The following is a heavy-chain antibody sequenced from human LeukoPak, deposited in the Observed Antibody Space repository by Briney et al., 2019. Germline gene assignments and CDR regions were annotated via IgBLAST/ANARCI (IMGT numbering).Heavy chain of an antibody. Sequence: GGALRLSCGASGFTFSDYYMSWIRQAPGKGLEWVSHISRRSRYTNYADSVKGRFTISRDNAKNSLYLQVNSLRAEDTAVYYCARGSIAAAGSFEYWGQGALVTVSS. CDR2: ISRRSRYT. V-gene: IGHV3-11*03. CDR3: ARGSIAAAGSFEY. J-gene: IGHJ4*02. CDR1: GFTFSDYY. D-gene: IGHD6-13*01.